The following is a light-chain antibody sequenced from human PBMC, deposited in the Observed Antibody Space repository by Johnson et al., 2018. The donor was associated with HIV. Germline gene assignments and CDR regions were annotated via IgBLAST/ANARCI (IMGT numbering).Light chain of an antibody. J-gene: IGLJ1*01. CDR2: DNN. V-gene: IGLV1-51*01. CDR3: GTWDSSLRAYNYV. CDR1: SSNIGNNY. Sequence: QSVLTHPPSVSAAPGQKVTISCSGSSSNIGNNYVSWYQLLPGTAPKLLIYDNNKRPSGIPDRFSGSKSGTSATLGITGLQTGDEADYYCGTWDSSLRAYNYVFGSGTKVTVL.